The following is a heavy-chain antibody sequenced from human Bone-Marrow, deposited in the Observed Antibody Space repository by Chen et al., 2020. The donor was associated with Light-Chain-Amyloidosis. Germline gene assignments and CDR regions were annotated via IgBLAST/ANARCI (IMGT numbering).Heavy chain of an antibody. CDR1: GASIRSADDY. Sequence: QVQLQESGPGLVKPSQTLSRVCSVSGASIRSADDYWTWVRQPPGQGLEWIGYMHHSGSATYNPSLRSRVAISLDTSKNQFSLSLTSVTAADSAMYFCVRETTSTPWFDPWGPGTLVTVYS. CDR3: VRETTSTPWFDP. V-gene: IGHV4-30-4*01. D-gene: IGHD1-1*01. CDR2: MHHSGSA. J-gene: IGHJ5*02.